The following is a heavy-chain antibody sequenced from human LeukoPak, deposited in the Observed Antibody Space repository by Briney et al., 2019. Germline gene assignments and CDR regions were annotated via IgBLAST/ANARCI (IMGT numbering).Heavy chain of an antibody. J-gene: IGHJ4*02. V-gene: IGHV3-53*05. Sequence: GGSLRLSCAASGFTVSDNYMSWARLPPGKGLEFVSALYPGGKTYYADSVKGRFFISSDTSKNTVDVQMTSLRAEDTAMYYCTRHRLADTTEFAYSGQGTLVTVSS. D-gene: IGHD6-19*01. CDR1: GFTVSDNY. CDR3: TRHRLADTTEFAY. CDR2: LYPGGKT.